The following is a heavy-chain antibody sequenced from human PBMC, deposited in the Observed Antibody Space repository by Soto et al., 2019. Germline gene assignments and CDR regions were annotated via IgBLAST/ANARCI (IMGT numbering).Heavy chain of an antibody. CDR3: AKGVAPSGNAFDI. V-gene: IGHV3-23*01. D-gene: IGHD1-26*01. CDR2: ISGSGGNT. Sequence: GGSLRLSCAASGFTFSSFAMSWVRQAPGKGLEWVSTISGSGGNTYYADSVKGRFTISRDNSKNTLYLQMSSLRGDDTAVYYCAKGVAPSGNAFDIWGQGTRVTVSS. J-gene: IGHJ3*02. CDR1: GFTFSSFA.